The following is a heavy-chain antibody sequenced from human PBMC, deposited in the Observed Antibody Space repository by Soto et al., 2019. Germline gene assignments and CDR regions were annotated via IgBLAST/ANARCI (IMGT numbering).Heavy chain of an antibody. CDR2: INAGNGNT. D-gene: IGHD1-26*01. CDR3: ARVVYGNYYMDV. CDR1: GYTFNTYA. V-gene: IGHV1-3*01. Sequence: GASVKVSCKASGYTFNTYAMHWVRQAPGQRLEWMGWINAGNGNTKYSQKFQGRVTITRDTSASTAYMELSSLRSEDTAVYYCARVVYGNYYMDVWGKGTTVTVSS. J-gene: IGHJ6*03.